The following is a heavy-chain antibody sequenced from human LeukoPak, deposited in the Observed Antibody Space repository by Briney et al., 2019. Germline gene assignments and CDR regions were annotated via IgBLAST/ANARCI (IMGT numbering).Heavy chain of an antibody. V-gene: IGHV3-7*01. CDR3: ARDSSGYQ. D-gene: IGHD3-22*01. J-gene: IGHJ4*02. CDR1: GFTFSTYW. Sequence: GGSLRLSCAASGFTFSTYWMSWVRQAPGKGPEWVANIKEDGSGKYYGDSVEGRFTISRDNAKNSLYLQMNSLRAEDTAVYYCARDSSGYQWGQGTLVTVSS. CDR2: IKEDGSGK.